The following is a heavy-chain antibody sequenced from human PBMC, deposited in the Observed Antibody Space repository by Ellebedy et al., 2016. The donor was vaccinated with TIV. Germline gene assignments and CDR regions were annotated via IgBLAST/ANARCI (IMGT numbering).Heavy chain of an antibody. J-gene: IGHJ2*01. D-gene: IGHD3-16*01. V-gene: IGHV3-30*03. CDR3: AREAAWGQWYYDL. CDR1: GFTFSRFG. CDR2: VADDGNAK. Sequence: GESLKISCAASGFTFSRFGMHWVRQAPGKGLEWVAVVADDGNAKVYADSVKGRFTISRDNSKTILYMQMNGLRPEDTAVYYCAREAAWGQWYYDLWGRGTLVTVSS.